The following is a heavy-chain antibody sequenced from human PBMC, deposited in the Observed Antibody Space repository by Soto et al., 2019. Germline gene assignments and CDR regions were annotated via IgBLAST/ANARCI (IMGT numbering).Heavy chain of an antibody. CDR1: GFTFSSYW. J-gene: IGHJ4*02. D-gene: IGHD1-26*01. CDR3: ARVRSSGSYYTDLGY. V-gene: IGHV3-74*01. Sequence: PGGSLRLSCAASGFTFSSYWMHWVRQAPGKGLVWVSRINSDGSSTSYADSVKGRFTISRDNAKNTLYLQMNSLRAEDTAVYYCARVRSSGSYYTDLGYWGQGTLVTVSS. CDR2: INSDGSST.